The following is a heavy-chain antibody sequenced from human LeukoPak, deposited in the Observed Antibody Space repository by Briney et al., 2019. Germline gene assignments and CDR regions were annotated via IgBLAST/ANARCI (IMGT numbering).Heavy chain of an antibody. CDR1: GFTFSSYA. V-gene: IGHV3-23*01. CDR3: AKDTSIGRYCTNGICSPFDY. D-gene: IGHD2-8*01. J-gene: IGHJ4*02. Sequence: GGSLRLSCAASGFTFSSYAMSWVRQAPGKGLEWVSAISGGSDNTYDADSVKGRFTISRDNSKNTLYLQMNSLRAEDTAVYYCAKDTSIGRYCTNGICSPFDYWGQGTLVTVSS. CDR2: ISGGSDNT.